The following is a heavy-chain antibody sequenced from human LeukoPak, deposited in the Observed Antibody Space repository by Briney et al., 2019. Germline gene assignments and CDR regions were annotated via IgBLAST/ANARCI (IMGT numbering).Heavy chain of an antibody. CDR1: GFTFSDHY. D-gene: IGHD6-6*01. V-gene: IGHV3-72*01. J-gene: IGHJ4*02. Sequence: GGSLRLSCAASGFTFSDHYMDWVRQAPGKGLEWVGRIRNKAYSYTTEYAASVKGRFTVSRDDSQNSLYLHMTTLKTEDTAVYYCTSSSSLGVAHFDHGGQGTLVTVSS. CDR2: IRNKAYSYTT. CDR3: TSSSSLGVAHFDH.